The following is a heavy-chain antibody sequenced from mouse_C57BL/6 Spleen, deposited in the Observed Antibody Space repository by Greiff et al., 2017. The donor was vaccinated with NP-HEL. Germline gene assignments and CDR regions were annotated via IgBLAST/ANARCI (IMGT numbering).Heavy chain of an antibody. CDR2: IRYDGSN. D-gene: IGHD2-3*01. V-gene: IGHV3-6*01. CDR3: ARDPYDGYYPYWYFDV. Sequence: EVKLLESGPGLVKPSQSLSLTCSVTGYSITSGYYWNWIRQFPGNKLEWMGYIRYDGSNNYNPSLKNRISITRDTSKNQFFLKLNSVTTEDTATYYCARDPYDGYYPYWYFDVWGTGTTVTVSS. J-gene: IGHJ1*03. CDR1: GYSITSGYY.